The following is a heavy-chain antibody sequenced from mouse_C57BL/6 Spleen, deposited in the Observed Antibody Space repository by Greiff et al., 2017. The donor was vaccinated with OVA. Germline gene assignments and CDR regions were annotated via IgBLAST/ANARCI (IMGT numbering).Heavy chain of an antibody. Sequence: QVQLQQSGAELVKPGASVKISCKASGYAFSSYWMNWVKQRPGKGLEWIGQIYPGDGDTNYNGKFKGKATLTADKSSSTAYMQLSSLTSEGSAVYFCARFGYGSSYGYFDVWGTGTTVTVSS. CDR1: GYAFSSYW. J-gene: IGHJ1*03. CDR3: ARFGYGSSYGYFDV. CDR2: IYPGDGDT. D-gene: IGHD1-1*01. V-gene: IGHV1-80*01.